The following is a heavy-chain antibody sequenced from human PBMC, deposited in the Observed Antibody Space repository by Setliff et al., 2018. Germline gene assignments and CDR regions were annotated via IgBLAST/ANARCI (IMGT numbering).Heavy chain of an antibody. CDR3: VTSTIIIYYFDF. J-gene: IGHJ4*02. V-gene: IGHV3-23*01. Sequence: GGSLRLSCTASGFTFSSYAMSWVRQAPGKGLEWVSSITGSGGDRDYADSVKGRFTISRDNSKNTLYLQMNSLRAEDTAVYYCVTSTIIIYYFDFWGQGTPVTVSS. D-gene: IGHD3-10*01. CDR2: ITGSGGDR. CDR1: GFTFSSYA.